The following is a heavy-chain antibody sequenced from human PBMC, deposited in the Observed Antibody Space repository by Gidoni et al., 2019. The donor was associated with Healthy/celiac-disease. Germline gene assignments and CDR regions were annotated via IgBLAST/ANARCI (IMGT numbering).Heavy chain of an antibody. CDR3: ARGARYYGSGSTTMDV. CDR2: ISYDGSNK. J-gene: IGHJ6*02. Sequence: QVQLVESGGGLVQPGRSLRLSCAASGVTFSSYAMHWVRQAPGKGLEWVAVISYDGSNKYYADSVKGRFTISRDNSKNTLYLQMNSLRAEDTAVYYCARGARYYGSGSTTMDVWGQGTTVTVSS. D-gene: IGHD3-10*01. V-gene: IGHV3-30*01. CDR1: GVTFSSYA.